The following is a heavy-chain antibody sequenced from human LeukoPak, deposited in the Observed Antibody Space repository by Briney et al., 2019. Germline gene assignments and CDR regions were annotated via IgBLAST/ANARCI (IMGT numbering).Heavy chain of an antibody. J-gene: IGHJ4*02. CDR1: GYTFTSYY. V-gene: IGHV1-46*01. CDR3: AREGIAVAGTSGYYFDY. CDR2: INPSGGST. D-gene: IGHD6-19*01. Sequence: AXVKVSCKASGYTFTSYYMHWVRQAPGQGLEWMGIINPSGGSTIYAQKSQGRVTMNRDTSTSTVYMELSSLRSEDTAVYYCAREGIAVAGTSGYYFDYWGQGTLVTVSS.